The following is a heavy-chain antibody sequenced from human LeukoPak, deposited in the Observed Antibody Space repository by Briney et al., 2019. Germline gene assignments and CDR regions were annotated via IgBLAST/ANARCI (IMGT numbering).Heavy chain of an antibody. V-gene: IGHV1-8*03. CDR2: MNPNSGNT. J-gene: IGHJ4*02. CDR3: ARGGRRPTWPGGLGYSGYDLGDY. Sequence: ASVKVSCKASGYTFTSYDINWVRQATGQGLEWMGWMNPNSGNTGYAQKFQGRVTITRNTSISTAYMELSSLRSEDTAVYYCARGGRRPTWPGGLGYSGYDLGDYWGQGTLVTVSS. CDR1: GYTFTSYD. D-gene: IGHD5-12*01.